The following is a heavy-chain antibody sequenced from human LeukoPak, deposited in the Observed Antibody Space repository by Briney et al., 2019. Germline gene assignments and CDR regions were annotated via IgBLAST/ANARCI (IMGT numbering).Heavy chain of an antibody. CDR3: AGEVTGFDY. CDR2: INPSGSST. V-gene: IGHV1-46*01. CDR1: GYTFTSYG. J-gene: IGHJ4*02. Sequence: GASVKVSCKASGYTFTSYGISWVRQAPGQGLEWMGLINPSGSSTSYAQKFQGRLSLTRDMSTSTVYMELSSLRSEDTAVYYCAGEVTGFDYWGQGTLVTVSS. D-gene: IGHD1-14*01.